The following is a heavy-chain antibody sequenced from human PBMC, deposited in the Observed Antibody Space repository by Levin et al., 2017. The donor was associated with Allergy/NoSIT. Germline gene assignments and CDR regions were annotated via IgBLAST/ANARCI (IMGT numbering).Heavy chain of an antibody. J-gene: IGHJ4*02. CDR1: GFTFSSYG. CDR2: IWYDGSNK. V-gene: IGHV3-33*01. D-gene: IGHD3-10*01. Sequence: PGGSLRLSCAASGFTFSSYGMHWVRQAPGKGLEWVAVIWYDGSNKYYADSVKGRFTISRDNSKNTLYLQMNSLRAEDTAVYYCATNPIRELLPPNVYYFDYWGQGTLVTVSS. CDR3: ATNPIRELLPPNVYYFDY.